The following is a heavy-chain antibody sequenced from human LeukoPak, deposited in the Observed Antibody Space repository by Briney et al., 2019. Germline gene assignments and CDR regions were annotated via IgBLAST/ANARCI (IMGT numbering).Heavy chain of an antibody. D-gene: IGHD3-10*01. CDR2: INPNSGGT. CDR1: GCTFTGYY. V-gene: IGHV1-2*02. J-gene: IGHJ4*02. CDR3: ARDNRMVRGVIADY. Sequence: ASVKVSCKASGCTFTGYYMHWVRQAPGQGLEWMGWINPNSGGTNYAQKFQGRVTMTRDTSISTAYMELSRLRSDDTAVYYCARDNRMVRGVIADYWGQGTLVTVSS.